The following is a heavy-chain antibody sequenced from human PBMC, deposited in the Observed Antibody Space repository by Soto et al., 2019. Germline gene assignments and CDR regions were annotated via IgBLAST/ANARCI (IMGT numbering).Heavy chain of an antibody. Sequence: ASVKVSCKASGYTFTGYYMHWVRQAPGQGLEWMGWINPNSGGTNYAQKFQGWVTMTRDTSISTAYMELSRLRSDDTAVYYCAREGTGTAMAHPTLYYYYGMDVWGQGTTVTVSS. D-gene: IGHD5-18*01. V-gene: IGHV1-2*04. J-gene: IGHJ6*02. CDR2: INPNSGGT. CDR3: AREGTGTAMAHPTLYYYYGMDV. CDR1: GYTFTGYY.